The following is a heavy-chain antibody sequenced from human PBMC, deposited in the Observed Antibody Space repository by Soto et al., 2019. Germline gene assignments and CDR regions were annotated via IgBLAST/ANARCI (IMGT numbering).Heavy chain of an antibody. CDR2: IYWDDVQ. V-gene: IGHV2-5*05. CDR1: GFSLSTSGVG. J-gene: IGHJ4*02. CDR3: AHSPCSGGTCYLFDY. D-gene: IGHD2-15*01. Sequence: QITLKESGPTLVKPTQTLTLTCTISGFSLSTSGVGVGWIRQPPGKALEWLALIYWDDVQRYGPSLKTRLTITKDTSRNQVVLTMANMDAVDTATYYCAHSPCSGGTCYLFDYWGQGMLVTVSS.